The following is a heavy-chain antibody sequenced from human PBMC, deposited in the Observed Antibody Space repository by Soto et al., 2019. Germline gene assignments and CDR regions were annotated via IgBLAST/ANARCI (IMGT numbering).Heavy chain of an antibody. J-gene: IGHJ4*01. V-gene: IGHV3-7*01. Sequence: PGGSLRLSCAASGFTFSSYWMSWVRQAPGKGLEWVANIKQDGGEKYYVDSVKGRFTISRDNAKNSLYLQMNSLRAEDTAVYYCARDWIATKYGSGSHFDYWGHGTLVTVSS. D-gene: IGHD3-10*01. CDR1: GFTFSSYW. CDR3: ARDWIATKYGSGSHFDY. CDR2: IKQDGGEK.